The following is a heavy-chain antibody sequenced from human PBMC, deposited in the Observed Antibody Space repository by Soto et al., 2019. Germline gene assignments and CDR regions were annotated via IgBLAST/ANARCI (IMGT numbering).Heavy chain of an antibody. CDR3: AKDRYGQVADYVDY. CDR2: ISVSGVNT. D-gene: IGHD6-19*01. J-gene: IGHJ4*02. CDR1: GFTFSAYA. V-gene: IGHV3-23*01. Sequence: EVHLLESGGDLAQPGGPLSLSCAASGFTFSAYALTWVRQAPGKGLEWVSAISVSGVNTYYADSVKGRFTISRDNSRNTLYLEMNSLRAEDTAVYYCAKDRYGQVADYVDYWGLGTLVTVSS.